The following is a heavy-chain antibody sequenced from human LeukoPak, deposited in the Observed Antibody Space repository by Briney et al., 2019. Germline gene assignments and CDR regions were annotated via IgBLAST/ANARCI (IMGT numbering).Heavy chain of an antibody. J-gene: IGHJ4*02. D-gene: IGHD3-10*01. CDR1: GGSISSYPISSYS. Sequence: SETPSLTCTVSGGSISSYPISSYSWSWIRQPPGRGLEWIGYIYYSGSTTYNPSLKSRLTISLDTSKNQFSLKLRSVTAADTAVYYCAGDYSSASYRFDYWGQGTLVSVSS. V-gene: IGHV4-61*01. CDR2: IYYSGST. CDR3: AGDYSSASYRFDY.